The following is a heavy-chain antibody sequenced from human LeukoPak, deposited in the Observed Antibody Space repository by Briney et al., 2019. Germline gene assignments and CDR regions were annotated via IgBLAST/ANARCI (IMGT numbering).Heavy chain of an antibody. Sequence: ASVKVSCKASGYTFTNYYMHWVRQAPGQGLEWMGIINPSGGSTSYAQKFQGRVTMTRDTSTSTVYMELSSLRSEDTAVYYCARARSVPYSSSWGLFDYWGQGTLVTVSS. CDR3: ARARSVPYSSSWGLFDY. D-gene: IGHD6-13*01. J-gene: IGHJ4*02. V-gene: IGHV1-46*01. CDR2: INPSGGST. CDR1: GYTFTNYY.